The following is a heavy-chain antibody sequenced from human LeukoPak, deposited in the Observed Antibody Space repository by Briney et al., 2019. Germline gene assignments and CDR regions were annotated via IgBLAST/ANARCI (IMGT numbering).Heavy chain of an antibody. V-gene: IGHV3-23*01. CDR3: AKDIFPSLVGAFDY. CDR1: GFTSRFSFSDYY. D-gene: IGHD1-26*01. Sequence: GGSLRLSCAASGFTSRFSFSDYYMSWVRQAPGKGLEWVSAISGSGGSTYYADSVKGRFTISRDNSKNTLYLQMNSLRAEDTAVYYCAKDIFPSLVGAFDYWGQGTLVTVSS. CDR2: ISGSGGST. J-gene: IGHJ4*02.